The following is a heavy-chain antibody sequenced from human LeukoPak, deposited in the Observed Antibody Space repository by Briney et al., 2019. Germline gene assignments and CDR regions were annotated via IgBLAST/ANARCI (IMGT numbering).Heavy chain of an antibody. CDR2: INPNSGGT. J-gene: IGHJ4*02. D-gene: IGHD2-2*02. Sequence: VASVKVSCKASGYTFTGYYMHWVRQAPGQGLEWMGWINPNSGGTNYAQKFQGRVTMTRDTSISTAYMELSRLRSDDTAVYYCARDIQDIVVVPAAIPDYWGQGTLVTVSS. CDR3: ARDIQDIVVVPAAIPDY. CDR1: GYTFTGYY. V-gene: IGHV1-2*02.